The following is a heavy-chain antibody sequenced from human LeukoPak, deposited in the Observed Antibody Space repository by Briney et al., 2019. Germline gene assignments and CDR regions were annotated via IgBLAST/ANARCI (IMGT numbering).Heavy chain of an antibody. CDR2: INHSGST. CDR1: GGSFSGYY. Sequence: SETLSLTCAVYGGSFSGYYWSWIRQPPGKGLEWIGEINHSGSTNYNPSLKSQVTISVDTSKNQFSLKLSSVTAADTAVYYCARARTGFDLWGQGALVTVSS. CDR3: ARARTGFDL. D-gene: IGHD1-1*01. J-gene: IGHJ5*02. V-gene: IGHV4-34*01.